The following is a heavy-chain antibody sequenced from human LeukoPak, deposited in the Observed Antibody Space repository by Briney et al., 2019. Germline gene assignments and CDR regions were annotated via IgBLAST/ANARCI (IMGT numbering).Heavy chain of an antibody. V-gene: IGHV3-74*01. CDR1: GFTFSSYW. CDR3: ARVYAVGVSRGHFDY. Sequence: GGSLRLSCAASGFTFSSYWMHWVRQAPGKGRVWDSRINSDGSSTSYADSVKGRFTISRDNAKNTLYLQMNSLRAEDTAVYYCARVYAVGVSRGHFDYWGQGTLATVSS. D-gene: IGHD3-16*01. J-gene: IGHJ4*02. CDR2: INSDGSST.